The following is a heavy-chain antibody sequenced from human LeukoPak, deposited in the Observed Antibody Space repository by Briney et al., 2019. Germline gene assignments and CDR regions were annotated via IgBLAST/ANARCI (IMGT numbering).Heavy chain of an antibody. CDR3: ARHPYSSGWYGDY. J-gene: IGHJ4*02. Sequence: ESLKISCKGSVYSFTSYWIGWVRQMPGKGLEWMGIIYPGDSDTRYSPSFQGQVTISADKSISTAYLQWSSLKASDTAMYYCARHPYSSGWYGDYWGQGTLVTVSS. V-gene: IGHV5-51*01. CDR2: IYPGDSDT. CDR1: VYSFTSYW. D-gene: IGHD6-19*01.